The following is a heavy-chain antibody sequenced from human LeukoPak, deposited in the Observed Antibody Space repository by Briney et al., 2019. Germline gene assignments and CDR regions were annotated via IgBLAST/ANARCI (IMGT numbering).Heavy chain of an antibody. CDR1: GFTFITYA. V-gene: IGHV3-23*01. CDR2: ISGSGSST. Sequence: PGGSLRLPCAASGFTFITYAMSWVRQAPGKGLEWVSAISGSGSSTYYADSVRGRFTISRDNAKNSLYLQMNSLRAEGTAVYYCARGPTTDAFDIWGQGTMVTVSS. CDR3: ARGPTTDAFDI. J-gene: IGHJ3*02. D-gene: IGHD1-26*01.